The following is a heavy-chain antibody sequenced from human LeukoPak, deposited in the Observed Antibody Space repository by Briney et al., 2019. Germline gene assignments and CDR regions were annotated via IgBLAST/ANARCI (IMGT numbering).Heavy chain of an antibody. CDR2: IYTSGST. D-gene: IGHD3-10*01. V-gene: IGHV4-4*07. CDR3: ARGIRSFWFDP. Sequence: PSETLSLTCTVSGDSMSSYYWSWIRQPAGKGLEWIGRIYTSGSTNYNPSLKSRVTMSVDTSKNQFSLKLSSVTAADTAVYYCARGIRSFWFDPWGQGTLVTVSS. CDR1: GDSMSSYY. J-gene: IGHJ5*02.